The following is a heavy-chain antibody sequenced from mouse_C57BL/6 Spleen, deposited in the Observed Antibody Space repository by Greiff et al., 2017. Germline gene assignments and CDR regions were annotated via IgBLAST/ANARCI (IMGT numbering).Heavy chain of an antibody. Sequence: EVKLMESGGGLVKPGGSLKLSCAASGFTFSDYGMHWVRQAPEKGLEWVAYISSGSSTIYYADTVKGRFTISRDNAKNTLFLQMTSLRSEDTAMYYCARTGGSGYFDVWGTGTTVTVSS. V-gene: IGHV5-17*01. J-gene: IGHJ1*03. CDR3: ARTGGSGYFDV. CDR2: ISSGSSTI. D-gene: IGHD1-1*01. CDR1: GFTFSDYG.